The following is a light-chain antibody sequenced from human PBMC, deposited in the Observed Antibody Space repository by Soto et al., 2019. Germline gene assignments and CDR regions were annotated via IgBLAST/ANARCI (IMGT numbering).Light chain of an antibody. V-gene: IGKV3-20*01. Sequence: CPGALAPLPCRVSKSVSSRFLAWYQHKPGQAPRLLMYNASLWASGIPDRFSGSGSGTDFTLTISRLEPEDFAVFYCQQYGSLPPTFGQGTKVDIK. CDR2: NAS. J-gene: IGKJ1*01. CDR3: QQYGSLPPT. CDR1: KSVSSRF.